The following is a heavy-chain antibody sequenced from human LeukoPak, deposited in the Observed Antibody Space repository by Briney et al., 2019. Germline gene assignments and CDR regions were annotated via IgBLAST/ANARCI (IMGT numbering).Heavy chain of an antibody. Sequence: GGSLRLSCVASGLTVSNHWMSWVRQAPGKGLEWVANIREERGQEYYVDSVKGRFTISKNSAKNSLYLQMNTPRVEDTAMYYCASLDTAKQPLANHWGQGTLVTVSS. J-gene: IGHJ5*02. CDR3: ASLDTAKQPLANH. V-gene: IGHV3-7*03. CDR2: IREERGQE. CDR1: GLTVSNHW. D-gene: IGHD5-18*01.